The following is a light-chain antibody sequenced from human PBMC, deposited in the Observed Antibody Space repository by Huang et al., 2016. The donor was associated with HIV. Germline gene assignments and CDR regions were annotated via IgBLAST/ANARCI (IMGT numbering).Light chain of an antibody. Sequence: DIQMTQFPTSLSASVEDRVTITCRAVQAIDKYLNWNQQKSGRAPRRLIYGASKLQSGVPSRFSGRASGTHFSLTINSLQPDDSAIYYCQQSYRTPRTFGQGTNLEI. CDR2: GAS. CDR3: QQSYRTPRT. V-gene: IGKV1-39*01. J-gene: IGKJ2*01. CDR1: QAIDKY.